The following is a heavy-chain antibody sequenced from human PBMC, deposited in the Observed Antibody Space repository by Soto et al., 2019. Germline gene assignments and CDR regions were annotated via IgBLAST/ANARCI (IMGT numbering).Heavy chain of an antibody. D-gene: IGHD2-15*01. CDR2: ISSNGGRT. V-gene: IGHV3-64*01. CDR1: GFTFSSYA. J-gene: IGHJ5*02. Sequence: EVQLVESGGGLVQPGGSLRLSCAASGFTFSSYAMHWVRQAPGKGLEYVSAISSNGGRTYYANSVKGRFTTSRDNSKNTLYLQMGSLRAEDMAVYYCARGNGCSCCTGVGEYNWFDPWGQGTLVTVSS. CDR3: ARGNGCSCCTGVGEYNWFDP.